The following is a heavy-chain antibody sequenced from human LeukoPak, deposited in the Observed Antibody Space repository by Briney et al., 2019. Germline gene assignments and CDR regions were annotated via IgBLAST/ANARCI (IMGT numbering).Heavy chain of an antibody. CDR1: GFTFDDNG. CDR2: INWNGGST. D-gene: IGHD6-19*01. CDR3: ARGSGWFNHYYMDV. Sequence: GGSLRLSCAASGFTFDDNGMSWVRQGPGKGLEWVSGINWNGGSTGYADSVKGRFTISRDNAKNSLYLQMNSLRAEDTALYYCARGSGWFNHYYMDVWGKGTTVTISS. J-gene: IGHJ6*03. V-gene: IGHV3-20*04.